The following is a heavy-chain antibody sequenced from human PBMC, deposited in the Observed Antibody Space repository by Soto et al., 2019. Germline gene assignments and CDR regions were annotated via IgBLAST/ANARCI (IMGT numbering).Heavy chain of an antibody. V-gene: IGHV4-31*03. D-gene: IGHD3-3*02. Sequence: QVQLQESGPGLLKPSETLSLTCTVSGGSINNGAYLWSWIRQHPGKGLEWIGYIYYTGSTYYNPSLKSRITISVDTSKTQFSLKMSSVTAADTAVYFCARELSDGNTYTPDYWGQGTLVTVSS. J-gene: IGHJ4*02. CDR3: ARELSDGNTYTPDY. CDR2: IYYTGST. CDR1: GGSINNGAYL.